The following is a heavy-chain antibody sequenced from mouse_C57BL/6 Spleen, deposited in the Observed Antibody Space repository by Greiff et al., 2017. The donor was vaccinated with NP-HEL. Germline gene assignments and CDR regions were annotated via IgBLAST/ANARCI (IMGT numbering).Heavy chain of an antibody. D-gene: IGHD1-1*01. CDR3: ARSVFITTRDGYFDV. J-gene: IGHJ1*03. Sequence: QVQLQQPGAELVMPGASVKLSCKASGYTFTSYWMHWVKQRPGQGLEWIGEIDPSDSYTNYNQKFKGKSTLTVDKSSSTAYMQLSSLTSEDSAVYYCARSVFITTRDGYFDVWGTGTTVTVSS. CDR1: GYTFTSYW. V-gene: IGHV1-69*01. CDR2: IDPSDSYT.